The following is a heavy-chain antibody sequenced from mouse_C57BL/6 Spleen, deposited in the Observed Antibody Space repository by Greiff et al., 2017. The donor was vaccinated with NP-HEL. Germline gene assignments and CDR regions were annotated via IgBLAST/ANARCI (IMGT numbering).Heavy chain of an antibody. V-gene: IGHV1-69*01. D-gene: IGHD3-3*01. CDR2: IDPSDSYT. CDR3: ARSLGY. CDR1: GYTFTRYW. Sequence: QVQLQQPGAELVMPGASVKLSCKASGYTFTRYWMHWVKQRPGQGLEWIGAIDPSDSYTNYNQKFKGKSTLTVDKSSSTAYMQLSSLTSDDSAVYDCARSLGYWGQGTLVTVSA. J-gene: IGHJ3*01.